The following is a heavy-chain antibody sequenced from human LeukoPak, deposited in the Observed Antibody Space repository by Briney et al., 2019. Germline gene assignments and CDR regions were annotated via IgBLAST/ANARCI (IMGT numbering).Heavy chain of an antibody. D-gene: IGHD5-12*01. CDR1: GFTFSSYA. J-gene: IGHJ4*02. Sequence: TGGSLRLSCAASGFTFSSYAMSWVRQAPGKGLEWVSAISGSGGSTYYADSVKGRFTISRDNSKNTLYLQMNSLRAEDTAVYYCAKLGGPSGYDSRDFDYWGQGTLVTVSS. V-gene: IGHV3-23*01. CDR3: AKLGGPSGYDSRDFDY. CDR2: ISGSGGST.